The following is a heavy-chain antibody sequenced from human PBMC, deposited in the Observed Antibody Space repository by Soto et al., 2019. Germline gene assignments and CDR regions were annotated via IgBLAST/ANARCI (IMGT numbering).Heavy chain of an antibody. CDR2: ISGSGGST. CDR3: AKALRGDYVWGSYRYTGDAFDI. J-gene: IGHJ3*02. D-gene: IGHD3-16*02. V-gene: IGHV3-23*01. CDR1: GFTFSSYA. Sequence: PGGSLRLSCAASGFTFSSYAMSWVRQAPGKRLEWVSAISGSGGSTYYADSVKGRFTISRDNSKNTLYLQMNSLRAEDTAVYYCAKALRGDYVWGSYRYTGDAFDIWGQGTMVTVSS.